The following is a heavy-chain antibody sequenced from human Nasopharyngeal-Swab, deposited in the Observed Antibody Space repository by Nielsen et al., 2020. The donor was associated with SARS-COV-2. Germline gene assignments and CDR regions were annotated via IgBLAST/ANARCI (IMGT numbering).Heavy chain of an antibody. CDR2: MNPNSGNT. Sequence: ASVKVACKASGYTFTSYDINWVRQATGQGLEWMGWMNPNSGNTGYAQKFQGRVTMTRNTSISTAYMELSSLRSEDTAVYYRARVSPQLVRFDYWGQGTLVTVSS. CDR3: ARVSPQLVRFDY. J-gene: IGHJ4*02. V-gene: IGHV1-8*01. CDR1: GYTFTSYD. D-gene: IGHD6-13*01.